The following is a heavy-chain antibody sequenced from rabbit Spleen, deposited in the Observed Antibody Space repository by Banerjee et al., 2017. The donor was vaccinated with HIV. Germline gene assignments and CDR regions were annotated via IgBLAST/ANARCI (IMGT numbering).Heavy chain of an antibody. J-gene: IGHJ4*01. Sequence: QEQLVESGGGLVQPGGSLKLTCTASGLDFSSSDWIYWVRQAPGKGLEWIGYIDPIFGITYFANWAKGRFTISKTSSTTVTLQMTSLTAADTATYFCAREKSGNHGHDLWGPGTLVTVS. CDR3: AREKSGNHGHDL. CDR2: IDPIFGIT. V-gene: IGHV1S45*01. CDR1: GLDFSSSDW. D-gene: IGHD3-1*01.